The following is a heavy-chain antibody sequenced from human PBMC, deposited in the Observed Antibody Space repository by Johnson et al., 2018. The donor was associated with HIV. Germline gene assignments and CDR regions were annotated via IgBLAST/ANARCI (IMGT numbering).Heavy chain of an antibody. Sequence: QVQLVESGGGVVQPGRSLRLSCAASGFTFKSYAMHWGRQAPGKGLEWVAVISYDGNSKYYGDSVKGRFTISRDNSKNTLYLQMNSLRAGDTAVYYCSRLPTGYSRDGFDIWGQGTMVTVSS. CDR3: SRLPTGYSRDGFDI. J-gene: IGHJ3*02. D-gene: IGHD5-18*01. CDR1: GFTFKSYA. V-gene: IGHV3-30*03. CDR2: ISYDGNSK.